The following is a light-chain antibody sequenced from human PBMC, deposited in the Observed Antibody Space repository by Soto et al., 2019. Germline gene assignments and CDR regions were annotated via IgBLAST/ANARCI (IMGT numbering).Light chain of an antibody. V-gene: IGLV1-44*01. CDR2: SNN. J-gene: IGLJ1*01. CDR1: SSNIGSNT. Sequence: SVLTQPPSASGTPGRRVTISCSGSSSNIGSNTVNWYQQLPGTAPKLLIYSNNQRPSGVPDLFSGSKSGTSASLAISGLQSEDDADYYCAAWDDSLNGSYVFGTGTKVTVL. CDR3: AAWDDSLNGSYV.